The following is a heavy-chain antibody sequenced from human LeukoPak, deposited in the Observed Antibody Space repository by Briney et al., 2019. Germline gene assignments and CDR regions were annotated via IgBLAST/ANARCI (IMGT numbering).Heavy chain of an antibody. J-gene: IGHJ5*02. CDR1: GFTFSSYG. CDR3: ARDVVRGLNWFDP. CDR2: IWYDGNYQ. D-gene: IGHD3-10*01. Sequence: GGSLRLSCAASGFTFSSYGMHWVRRAPGKGLEWVAVIWYDGNYQYYADSMKGRFTISRDNSKSTLYLEMNSLRVEDTAVYYCARDVVRGLNWFDPWGQGVLVTVSS. V-gene: IGHV3-33*01.